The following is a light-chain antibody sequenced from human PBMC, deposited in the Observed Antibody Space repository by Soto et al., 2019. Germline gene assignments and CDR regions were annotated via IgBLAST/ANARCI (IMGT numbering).Light chain of an antibody. V-gene: IGKV3-15*01. Sequence: EIVMTQSAATLSVSPGERATLSCRASQSVRSNLAWYQQKPGQAPRLLIFNASTRATPLPARFSGTGSGTEFTLTISALQSEDSAFYCCMQYNNWRSYTFGQGNKREIK. CDR2: NAS. CDR1: QSVRSN. CDR3: MQYNNWRSYT. J-gene: IGKJ2*01.